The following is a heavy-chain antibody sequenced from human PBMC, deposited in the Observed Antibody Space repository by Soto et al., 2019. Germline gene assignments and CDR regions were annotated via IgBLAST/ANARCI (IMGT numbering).Heavy chain of an antibody. CDR3: ARVGGDHAFDF. J-gene: IGHJ4*02. Sequence: QVQLVQSGAEVKKPGASVKVSCTTSGYTFTNYAMHWVRQAPGQRLEWMGWINAGNGYTKYLQKFQGRVTFTRDTAASTPYMELSTQSSEDTAVAYCARVGGDHAFDFGGQGAMVTVSS. CDR2: INAGNGYT. CDR1: GYTFTNYA. V-gene: IGHV1-3*01.